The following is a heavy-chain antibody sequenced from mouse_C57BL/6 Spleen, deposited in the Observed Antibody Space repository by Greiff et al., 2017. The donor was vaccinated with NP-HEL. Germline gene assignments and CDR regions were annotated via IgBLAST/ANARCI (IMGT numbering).Heavy chain of an antibody. J-gene: IGHJ3*01. Sequence: QVQLQPGAELVKPGASVKMSCKASGYTFTSYWITWVKQRPGQGLEWIGDIYPGSGSTNYNEKFKSKATLTVDTSSSTAYMQLSSLTSEDSAVYYCALGPFAYWGQGTLVTVSA. CDR2: IYPGSGST. CDR3: ALGPFAY. V-gene: IGHV1-55*01. CDR1: GYTFTSYW. D-gene: IGHD4-1*01.